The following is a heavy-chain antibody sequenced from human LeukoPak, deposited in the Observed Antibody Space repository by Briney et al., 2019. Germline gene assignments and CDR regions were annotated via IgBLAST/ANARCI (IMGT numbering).Heavy chain of an antibody. V-gene: IGHV4-59*01. D-gene: IGHD6-6*01. CDR1: GGSISSYY. Sequence: SETLSLTCTVSGGSISSYYWSWIRQPPGKGLEWIGYIYYSGSTNYNPSLKSRVTISLDTSKNQLSLKLSSVTAADTAVYYCARDWGVGGRPGYMDVWGKGTTVTVSS. CDR2: IYYSGST. J-gene: IGHJ6*03. CDR3: ARDWGVGGRPGYMDV.